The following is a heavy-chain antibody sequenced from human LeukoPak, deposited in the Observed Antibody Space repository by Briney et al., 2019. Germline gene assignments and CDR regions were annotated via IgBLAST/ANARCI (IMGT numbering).Heavy chain of an antibody. CDR2: IIPYNGNT. Sequence: ASVKVSCKASGYTFTSAGIGWVRQAPGQGLEWMGWIIPYNGNTNYAQKVRGRVTMTTDTSTSTAYMELRSLRSDDTAVYYCVRVGPEESVNYDFWSGYYSLGGYYYYYMDVWGKGTTVTVSS. J-gene: IGHJ6*03. CDR1: GYTFTSAG. CDR3: VRVGPEESVNYDFWSGYYSLGGYYYYYMDV. D-gene: IGHD3-3*01. V-gene: IGHV1-18*01.